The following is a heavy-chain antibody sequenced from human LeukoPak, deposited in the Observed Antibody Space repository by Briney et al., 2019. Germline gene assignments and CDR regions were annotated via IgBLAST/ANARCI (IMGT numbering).Heavy chain of an antibody. J-gene: IGHJ4*02. D-gene: IGHD3/OR15-3a*01. V-gene: IGHV1-2*02. Sequence: ASVKVSCKASGYTFTGKFIHWVRQAAGQGLEWMGWIDPNSGGTDYAQKFRGRVTMTRDTSTSTAYMDLSRLISDDTAVYYFARDREGLAYFDYWGQGTLVTVSS. CDR3: ARDREGLAYFDY. CDR1: GYTFTGKF. CDR2: IDPNSGGT.